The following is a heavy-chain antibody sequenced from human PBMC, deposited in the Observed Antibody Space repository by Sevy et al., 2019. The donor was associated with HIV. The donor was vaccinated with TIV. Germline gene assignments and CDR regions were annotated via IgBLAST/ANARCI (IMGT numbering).Heavy chain of an antibody. D-gene: IGHD6-19*01. CDR2: ISGSGGST. CDR1: GFTFSSYA. CDR3: AKGDSSGWYYFDY. Sequence: GGSLRLSCAASGFTFSSYAMSWVRQAPGKGLEWVSAISGSGGSTYYVDSVKGRFTISRDNSKNTLYLQMNSLRAEDTAVYYCAKGDSSGWYYFDYWGQGTLVTVSS. V-gene: IGHV3-23*01. J-gene: IGHJ4*02.